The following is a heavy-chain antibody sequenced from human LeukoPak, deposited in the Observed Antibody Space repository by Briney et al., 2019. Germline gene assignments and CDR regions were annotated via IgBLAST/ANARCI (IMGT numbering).Heavy chain of an antibody. D-gene: IGHD4-11*01. CDR1: GGSFSGHY. V-gene: IGHV4-34*01. Sequence: PSETLSLTCAVYGGSFSGHYWSWIRQPPGKGLEWIGEINHSGSTNYNPSLRSQFTISVDPSKNQFSLRLSSVTAADTAVYYCARHDSKGLDYWGQGILVTVSS. CDR2: INHSGST. CDR3: ARHDSKGLDY. J-gene: IGHJ4*02.